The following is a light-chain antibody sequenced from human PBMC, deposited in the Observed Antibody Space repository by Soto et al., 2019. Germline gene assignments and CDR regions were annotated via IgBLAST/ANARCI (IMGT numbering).Light chain of an antibody. V-gene: IGKV3-20*01. CDR2: GAS. J-gene: IGKJ1*01. Sequence: EIVLTQSPGTLSLSPGERATLSCRASQSVSSSYLAWYQQKPGQAPRLLIYGASSRATGIPDRFSGSGSGTVFTLTICRLEPEDFAVYYCQQYGSSSWTFGKGTKVEIK. CDR3: QQYGSSSWT. CDR1: QSVSSSY.